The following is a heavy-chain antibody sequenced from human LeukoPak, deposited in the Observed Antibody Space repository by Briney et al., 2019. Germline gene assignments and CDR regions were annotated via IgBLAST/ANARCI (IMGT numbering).Heavy chain of an antibody. J-gene: IGHJ4*02. CDR3: ARDFCSTSCNLGY. D-gene: IGHD2-2*01. Sequence: SVKVSCKASGGTFSSYAISWVRQGPGQGLEWRGGSIPIFGTANYAQKFQGRVTITADESTSTAYMELSSLRSEDTAVYSCARDFCSTSCNLGYWGQGTLVTVSS. CDR1: GGTFSSYA. CDR2: SIPIFGTA. V-gene: IGHV1-69*13.